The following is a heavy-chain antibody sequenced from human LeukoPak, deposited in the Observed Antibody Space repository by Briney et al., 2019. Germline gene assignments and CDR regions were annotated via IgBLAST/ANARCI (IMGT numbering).Heavy chain of an antibody. CDR1: GYTFTGYY. V-gene: IGHV1-2*02. CDR3: ARDGIAAAEGLDY. J-gene: IGHJ4*02. Sequence: ASVKVSCKASGYTFTGYYMHWVRQAPGQGLEWMGWINPNSGSTNYAQKFQGRVTMTRDTSISTAYRELSRLRSDDTAVYYCARDGIAAAEGLDYWGQGTLVTVSS. D-gene: IGHD6-13*01. CDR2: INPNSGST.